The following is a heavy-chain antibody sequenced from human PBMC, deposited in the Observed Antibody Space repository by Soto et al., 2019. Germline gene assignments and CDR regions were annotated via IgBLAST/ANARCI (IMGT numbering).Heavy chain of an antibody. CDR2: IYSGHTT. D-gene: IGHD3-3*01. CDR1: GFIVSSNQ. CDR3: VRGPSGHRFRLVEWSDGDY. V-gene: IGHV3-53*01. J-gene: IGHJ4*02. Sequence: GGSLRLSCVASGFIVSSNQMSWVRQAPGKGLEWVSVIYSGHTTYYADSVEGRFTISRDDSKNTLYLQMNSLRVEDTAVYYCVRGPSGHRFRLVEWSDGDYCAEGLLVTVTS.